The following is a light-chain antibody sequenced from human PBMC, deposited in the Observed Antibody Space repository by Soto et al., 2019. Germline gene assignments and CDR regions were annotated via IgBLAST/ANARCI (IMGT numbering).Light chain of an antibody. V-gene: IGLV1-40*01. CDR3: QSYDSSLSGAV. Sequence: QAVVTQPPSVSGAPGQXXTISCTGSSSNIGAGYDVHWYQQLPGTAPKLLIYGNSNRPSGVPDRFSGSKSGTSASLAITGLQAEDEADYYCQSYDSSLSGAVFGGGTQLTVL. J-gene: IGLJ7*01. CDR2: GNS. CDR1: SSNIGAGYD.